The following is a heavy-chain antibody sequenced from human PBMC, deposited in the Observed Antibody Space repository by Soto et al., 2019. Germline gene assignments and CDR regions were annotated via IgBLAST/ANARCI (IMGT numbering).Heavy chain of an antibody. V-gene: IGHV4-59*01. D-gene: IGHD2-21*02. J-gene: IGHJ6*02. CDR2: MYNTGST. Sequence: SETLCLTCTVAGGSIIGYCWSWIRQPPGKGLEWIGYMYNTGSTVYNPSFKSRVTISVDTSKNQFSLKLNSVTAADTAVYYCARDLWGYCGTDCYPLDVWGQGTTVTVSS. CDR1: GGSIIGYC. CDR3: ARDLWGYCGTDCYPLDV.